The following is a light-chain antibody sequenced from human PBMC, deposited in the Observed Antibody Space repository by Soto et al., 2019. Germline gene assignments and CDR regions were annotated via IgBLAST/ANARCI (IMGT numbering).Light chain of an antibody. CDR3: QQYHIYSGT. J-gene: IGKJ1*01. CDR2: KAS. CDR1: QTIDSW. Sequence: DIQVPESXSTLSXXVXXXXSRXXRASQTIDSWLAWYQQRPGKPPNLLIYKASTLASGVPSRFSGSGSGTEFTLTINSLQPDDFATYYCQQYHIYSGTFGQGTKVDI. V-gene: IGKV1-5*03.